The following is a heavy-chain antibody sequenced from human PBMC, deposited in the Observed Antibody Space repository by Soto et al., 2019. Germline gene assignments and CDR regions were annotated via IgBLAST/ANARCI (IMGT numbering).Heavy chain of an antibody. CDR2: ISGSGGST. V-gene: IGHV3-23*01. Sequence: GGSLRLSCAASGFTFSSYAMSWVRQAPGKGLEWVSAISGSGGSTYYADSVKGRFTISRDNSKNTLYLQMNSLRAEDTAVYYCAKTDRITMIVVATGNFDYWGQGTLVTVSS. CDR3: AKTDRITMIVVATGNFDY. CDR1: GFTFSSYA. J-gene: IGHJ4*02. D-gene: IGHD3-22*01.